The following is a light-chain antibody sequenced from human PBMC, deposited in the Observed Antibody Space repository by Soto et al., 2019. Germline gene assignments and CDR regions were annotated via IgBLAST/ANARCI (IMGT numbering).Light chain of an antibody. J-gene: IGKJ5*01. Sequence: DVQMTESPSTLSPAVGXXXXIXXXSSQSISSWLAWYQQKPGKAPKLLIYDASSLFSGVPPRFSGSGSGTDFTLTISSLQPEDFATYYCQQADSLPLVTFGQGTRLEIK. CDR1: QSISSW. CDR2: DAS. V-gene: IGKV1-5*01. CDR3: QQADSLPLVT.